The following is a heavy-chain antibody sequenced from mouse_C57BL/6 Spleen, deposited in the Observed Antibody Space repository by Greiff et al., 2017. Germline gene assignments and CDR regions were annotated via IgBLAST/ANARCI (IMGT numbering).Heavy chain of an antibody. CDR1: GFTFSDFY. Sequence: EVQLVESGGGLVQSGRSLRLSCATSGFTFSDFYMEWVRQAPGKGLEWIAASRNRANDYTTEYSASVKGRFIVSRDTSQSILYLQMNALRAEDTAIYYCARDATPNYYAMDYWGQGTSVTVSS. J-gene: IGHJ4*01. CDR2: SRNRANDYTT. CDR3: ARDATPNYYAMDY. V-gene: IGHV7-1*01.